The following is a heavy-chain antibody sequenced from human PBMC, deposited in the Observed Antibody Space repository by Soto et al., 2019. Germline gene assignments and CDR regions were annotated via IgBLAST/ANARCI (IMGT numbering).Heavy chain of an antibody. CDR2: IYSGGTT. CDR3: ARDPGLRTGMDV. CDR1: GFTVSSDY. J-gene: IGHJ6*02. Sequence: EVQLVESGGGLVQPGGSLRLSCAASGFTVSSDYMTWVRQAPGKGLEWLSTIYSGGTTYYADSVKGRFTVSRDNSKNALFLQMNNLRVDDTSIYYCARDPGLRTGMDVWGQGTTVTVSS. V-gene: IGHV3-66*01.